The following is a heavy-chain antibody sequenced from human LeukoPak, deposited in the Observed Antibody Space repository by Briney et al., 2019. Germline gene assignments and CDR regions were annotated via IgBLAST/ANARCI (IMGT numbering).Heavy chain of an antibody. CDR2: INPNSGGT. V-gene: IGHV1-2*02. J-gene: IGHJ4*02. D-gene: IGHD2-15*01. Sequence: ASVKVSCKASGYTFTAYYLHWVRQAPGQGLEWMGWINPNSGGTNYAQKFQGRVTMTRDTSISTAYMELSRLRSDDTAVYYCARVRTTVVSGGPRYYFDYWGQGTLVTVSS. CDR3: ARVRTTVVSGGPRYYFDY. CDR1: GYTFTAYY.